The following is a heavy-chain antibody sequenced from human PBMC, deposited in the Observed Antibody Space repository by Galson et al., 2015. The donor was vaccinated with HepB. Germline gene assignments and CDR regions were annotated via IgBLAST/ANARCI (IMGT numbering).Heavy chain of an antibody. CDR1: GFTFTSYS. V-gene: IGHV3-21*01. D-gene: IGHD1-1*01. CDR2: ISSSTTYI. Sequence: SLRLSCAASGFTFTSYSLNWVRQAPGKGLEWVSSISSSTTYIYYADSVKGRFTISRDNAKNSLYLQMNSLRAEDTAVYYCARAPRGPNYCFDYWGQGTLVTVSS. CDR3: ARAPRGPNYCFDY. J-gene: IGHJ4*02.